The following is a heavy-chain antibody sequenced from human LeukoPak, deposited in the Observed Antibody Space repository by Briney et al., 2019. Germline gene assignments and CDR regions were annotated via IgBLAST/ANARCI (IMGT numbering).Heavy chain of an antibody. J-gene: IGHJ4*02. V-gene: IGHV1-69*13. CDR3: ARSLHPGSGWYLGY. CDR2: IIPIFGTA. CDR1: GGTFSSYA. D-gene: IGHD6-19*01. Sequence: SVKVSCKASGGTFSSYAISWVRQAPGQGLEWMGGIIPIFGTANYAQKFQGRVTITADESTSTAYMELSSLRSEDTAVYYCARSLHPGSGWYLGYWGQGTLVTVSS.